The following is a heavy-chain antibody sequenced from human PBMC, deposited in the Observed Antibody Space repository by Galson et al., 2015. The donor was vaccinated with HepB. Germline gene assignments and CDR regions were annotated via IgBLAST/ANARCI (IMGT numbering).Heavy chain of an antibody. D-gene: IGHD2-2*01. CDR3: ARESPGAERAVPAADNWFDP. CDR2: INTNTGNP. V-gene: IGHV7-4-1*02. J-gene: IGHJ5*02. Sequence: SVKVSCKASGYTFTSYAMNWVRQAPGQGLEWMGWINTNTGNPTYAQGFTGRFVFSLDTSVSTAYLQISSLKAEDTAVYYCARESPGAERAVPAADNWFDPWGQGTLVTVSS. CDR1: GYTFTSYA.